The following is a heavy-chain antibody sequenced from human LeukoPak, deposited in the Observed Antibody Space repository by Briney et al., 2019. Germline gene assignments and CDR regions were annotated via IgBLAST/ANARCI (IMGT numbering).Heavy chain of an antibody. CDR3: ARDSSSIPTDY. J-gene: IGHJ4*02. V-gene: IGHV1-46*01. CDR1: GYTFTSYY. Sequence: GASVKVSCKASGYTFTSYYMHCVRQAPGQGLEWMGIINPSGGSTSYAQKFQGRVTMTRDTSTSTVYMELSSLRSEDTAVYYCARDSSSIPTDYWGQGTLVTVSS. D-gene: IGHD6-13*01. CDR2: INPSGGST.